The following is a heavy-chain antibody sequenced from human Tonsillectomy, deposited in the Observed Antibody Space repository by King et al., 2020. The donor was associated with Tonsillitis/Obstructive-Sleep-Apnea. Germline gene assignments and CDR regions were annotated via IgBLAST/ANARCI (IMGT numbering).Heavy chain of an antibody. CDR1: GFTFSNAW. CDR3: TTDQRLIWGRPIIPGI. CDR2: IKSKTDGGTT. Sequence: VQLVESGGGLVKPGGSLRLSCAASGFTFSNAWMNWVRQAPGKGLEWVGRIKSKTDGGTTDYAAPVKGRFTISRDDSKNTLYLQMNSLKTEDTAVYYCTTDQRLIWGRPIIPGIWGQGTMVTVSS. J-gene: IGHJ3*02. V-gene: IGHV3-15*07. D-gene: IGHD3-16*01.